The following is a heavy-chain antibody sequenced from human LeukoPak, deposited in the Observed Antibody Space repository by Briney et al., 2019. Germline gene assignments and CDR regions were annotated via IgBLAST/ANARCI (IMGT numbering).Heavy chain of an antibody. CDR1: GGTFSSYA. Sequence: GASVKVSCKASGGTFSSYAISWVRQAPGQGLEWMGGIIPIFGTANYAQKFQGRVTITADESTSTAYMELSSLRSEDTAVYYCARGAVGARGWFDPWGQGTLVTVSS. CDR3: ARGAVGARGWFDP. D-gene: IGHD1-26*01. CDR2: IIPIFGTA. V-gene: IGHV1-69*13. J-gene: IGHJ5*02.